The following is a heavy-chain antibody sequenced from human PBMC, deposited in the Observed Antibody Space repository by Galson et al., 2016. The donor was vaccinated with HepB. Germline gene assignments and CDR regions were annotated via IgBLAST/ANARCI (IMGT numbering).Heavy chain of an antibody. J-gene: IGHJ6*02. CDR3: AKVKGCINGICYDDYYYYYGVDV. Sequence: SLRLSCAGSGFTFSSSGMHWVRQAPGKGLEWVAVISYDDGKNKYYADSVKGRFTISRDNSKNTLYLQMNSLRAEDTAVYYCAKVKGCINGICYDDYYYYYGVDVWGQGTTVIVPS. D-gene: IGHD2-8*01. CDR1: GFTFSSSG. V-gene: IGHV3-30*18. CDR2: ISYDDGKNK.